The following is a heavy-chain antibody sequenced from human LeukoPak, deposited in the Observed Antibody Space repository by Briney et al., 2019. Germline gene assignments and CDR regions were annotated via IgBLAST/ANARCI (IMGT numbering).Heavy chain of an antibody. D-gene: IGHD2-15*01. V-gene: IGHV4-39*01. CDR3: ARHTVVGPATLDAFDI. J-gene: IGHJ3*02. Sequence: SETLSLTCSVSGGSISSSTSYYWGWIRQPPGKGLEWIGIIYYSGTTYYNPSLKSRITISVDTSKNQFSLKLSSVTAADTAVYYWARHTVVGPATLDAFDIWTQGTLVTVFS. CDR1: GGSISSSTSYY. CDR2: IYYSGTT.